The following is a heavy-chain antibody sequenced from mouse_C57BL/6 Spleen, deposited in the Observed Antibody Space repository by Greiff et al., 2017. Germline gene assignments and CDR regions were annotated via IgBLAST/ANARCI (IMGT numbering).Heavy chain of an antibody. V-gene: IGHV1-61*01. D-gene: IGHD1-1*01. J-gene: IGHJ3*01. Sequence: QVQLQQPGAELVRPGSSVKLSCKASGYTFTSYWMDWVKQRPGQGLEWIGNIYPSDSETHYNQKFKDKATLTVDKSSSTAYMQLSSLTSEDSAVYYCARLDYGSSWFAYRGQRTLVTVSA. CDR3: ARLDYGSSWFAY. CDR2: IYPSDSET. CDR1: GYTFTSYW.